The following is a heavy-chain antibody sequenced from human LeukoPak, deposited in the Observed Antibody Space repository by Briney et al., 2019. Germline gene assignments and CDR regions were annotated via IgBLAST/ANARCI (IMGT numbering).Heavy chain of an antibody. CDR1: GYTFTSYY. Sequence: ASVKVSCKASGYTFTSYYMHWVRQAPGQGLEWMGIINPSGGSTSYAQKFQGRVTMTRDTSTSTVYMELSSLRSEDTAVYYCVRDMSVVVAAATYWFDPWGQGTLVTVSS. J-gene: IGHJ5*02. D-gene: IGHD2-15*01. CDR2: INPSGGST. V-gene: IGHV1-46*01. CDR3: VRDMSVVVAAATYWFDP.